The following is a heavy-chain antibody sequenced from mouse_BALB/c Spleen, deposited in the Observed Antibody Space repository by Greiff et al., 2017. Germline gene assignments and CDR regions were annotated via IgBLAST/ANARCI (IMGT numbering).Heavy chain of an antibody. J-gene: IGHJ4*01. Sequence: DVKLVESGGGLVQPGGSRKLSCAASGFTFSSFGMHWVRQAPEKGLEWVAYISSGSSTIYYADTVKGRFTISRDNPKNTLFLQMTSLRSEDTAMYYCARYGKGTTMDYWGQGTSVTVSS. V-gene: IGHV5-17*02. CDR1: GFTFSSFG. CDR3: ARYGKGTTMDY. CDR2: ISSGSSTI. D-gene: IGHD2-1*01.